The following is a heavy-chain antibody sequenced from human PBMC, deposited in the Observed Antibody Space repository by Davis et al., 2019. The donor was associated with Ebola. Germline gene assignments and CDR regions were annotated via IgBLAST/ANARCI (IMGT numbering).Heavy chain of an antibody. CDR2: ISNSGNSI. CDR3: ARVALKDNFDA. J-gene: IGHJ5*02. Sequence: GESLKISCAASGFSFSHYEMNWVRQAPGKGLEWVSYISNSGNSIYYADSVKGRFTISRDNAKKSLYLDMSSLRADDTAIYYCARVALKDNFDAWGQGTLVTVSS. V-gene: IGHV3-48*03. CDR1: GFSFSHYE. D-gene: IGHD1-1*01.